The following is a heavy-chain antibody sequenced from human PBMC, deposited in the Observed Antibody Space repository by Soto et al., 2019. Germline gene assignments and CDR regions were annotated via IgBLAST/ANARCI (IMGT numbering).Heavy chain of an antibody. D-gene: IGHD1-26*01. J-gene: IGHJ4*02. V-gene: IGHV3-23*01. CDR3: AKDRVGGSYRLSYFDY. Sequence: GGSLRLSCAASGFTFSSYAMSWVRQAPGKGLEWVSAISGSGGSTYYADSVKGRFTISRDNSKNTLYLQMNSLRAEDTAVYYCAKDRVGGSYRLSYFDYWGQGTLVTVSS. CDR2: ISGSGGST. CDR1: GFTFSSYA.